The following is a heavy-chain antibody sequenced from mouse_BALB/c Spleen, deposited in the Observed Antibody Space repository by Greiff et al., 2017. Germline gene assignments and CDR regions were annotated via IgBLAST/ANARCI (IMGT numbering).Heavy chain of an antibody. V-gene: IGHV5-6-3*01. J-gene: IGHJ4*01. CDR1: GFTFSSYG. CDR3: ARGFYAMDY. Sequence: EVKLMESGGGLVQPGGSRKLSCAASGFTFSSYGMSWVRQTPDKRLELVATINSNGGSTYYPDSVKGRFTISRDNAKNTLYLQMSSLKSEDTAMYYCARGFYAMDYWGQGTSVTVSS. CDR2: INSNGGST.